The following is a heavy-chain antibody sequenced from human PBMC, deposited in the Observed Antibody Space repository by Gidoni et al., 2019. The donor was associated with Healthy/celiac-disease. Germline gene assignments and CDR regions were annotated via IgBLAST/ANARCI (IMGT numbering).Heavy chain of an antibody. CDR3: ARDQMGLSGYDFWSGRMDV. Sequence: QVQLVESGGGVVQPGRSLRLSCAASGFTFSSYGMHWVRQAPGKGLEWVAVIWYDGSNKYYADSVKGRFTISRDNSKNTLYLQMNSLRAEDTAVYYCARDQMGLSGYDFWSGRMDVWGQGTTVTVSS. CDR1: GFTFSSYG. V-gene: IGHV3-33*01. CDR2: IWYDGSNK. J-gene: IGHJ6*02. D-gene: IGHD3-3*01.